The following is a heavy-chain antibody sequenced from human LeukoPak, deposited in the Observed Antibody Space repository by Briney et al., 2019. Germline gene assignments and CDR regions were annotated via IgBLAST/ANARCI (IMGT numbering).Heavy chain of an antibody. V-gene: IGHV3-74*03. CDR2: IAPDGSAT. D-gene: IGHD3-10*01. CDR1: GFTFSSYW. Sequence: GGSLRLSCAASGFTFSSYWMHWLRQVPGKGLVAVARIAPDGSATTYADSVKGRFTISRDNAKNTLYLEMNSLTAEDTALYYCTRSGYYNGYDYWGQGTLVTVSS. CDR3: TRSGYYNGYDY. J-gene: IGHJ4*02.